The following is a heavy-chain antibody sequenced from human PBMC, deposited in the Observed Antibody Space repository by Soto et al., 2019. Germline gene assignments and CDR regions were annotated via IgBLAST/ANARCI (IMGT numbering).Heavy chain of an antibody. V-gene: IGHV3-30*18. D-gene: IGHD2-15*01. CDR1: GFTFSTYG. CDR3: AKDSVVVVAATYYYYYMDV. CDR2: ISYDGSNK. J-gene: IGHJ6*03. Sequence: QVQLVESGGGVVQPGRSLRLSCAASGFTFSTYGMHWVRQAPGKGLEWVAGISYDGSNKYYADSVKVRFTISRDNYKNKLYLQMNSVRAEDTAVYYCAKDSVVVVAATYYYYYMDVWGKGTTVTVSS.